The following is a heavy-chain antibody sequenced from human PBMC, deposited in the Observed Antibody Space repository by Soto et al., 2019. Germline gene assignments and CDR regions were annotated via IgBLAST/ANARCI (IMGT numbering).Heavy chain of an antibody. CDR2: ISADNDNT. J-gene: IGHJ4*02. CDR3: ARGTSGYDYGLFDF. CDR1: GYTFTKYG. V-gene: IGHV1-18*01. D-gene: IGHD5-12*01. Sequence: VQLVQSGGEVRKPGASVTVSCRASGYTFTKYGISWVRQDPGQGLEWMGWISADNDNTNYAQNLQGRVTMTTDTSTSTAYMQLRSLRSDDTAVYFCARGTSGYDYGLFDFWGQGTLVTVSS.